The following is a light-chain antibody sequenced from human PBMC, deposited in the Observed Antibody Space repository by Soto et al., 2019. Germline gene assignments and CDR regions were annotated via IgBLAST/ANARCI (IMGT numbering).Light chain of an antibody. Sequence: QAVVTQPASVSGSPGQSITISCTGTSSDVGGYNSVSWYQHHPGKAPKLMIYDVSKRPSGVPDRFSGSKSGNTASLTISGLQAEDEADYYCCSYAGSYTVVFGGGTKLTVL. CDR3: CSYAGSYTVV. V-gene: IGLV2-11*01. J-gene: IGLJ2*01. CDR1: SSDVGGYNS. CDR2: DVS.